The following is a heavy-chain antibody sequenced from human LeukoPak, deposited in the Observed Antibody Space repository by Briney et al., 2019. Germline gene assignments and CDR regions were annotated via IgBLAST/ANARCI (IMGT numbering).Heavy chain of an antibody. J-gene: IGHJ3*02. CDR2: ISGSGGST. Sequence: GGSLRLSCAASGFTFSSYAMSWVRQAPGKGLEWVSAISGSGGSTYYADSVKGRFTISRDNSKNTLYLQMNSLRAEDTAVSYCARTSGSQYDAFDIWGQGTTVTVSS. CDR3: ARTSGSQYDAFDI. D-gene: IGHD1-26*01. V-gene: IGHV3-23*01. CDR1: GFTFSSYA.